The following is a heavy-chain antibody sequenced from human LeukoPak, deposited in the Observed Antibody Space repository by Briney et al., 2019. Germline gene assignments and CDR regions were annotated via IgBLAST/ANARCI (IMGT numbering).Heavy chain of an antibody. CDR1: GFTFSSYS. CDR3: ARGYYYDSSGYYSWFDP. CDR2: ISSSSSYI. V-gene: IGHV3-21*01. Sequence: GGSLRLSCAASGFTFSSYSMNWVRQAPGKGLEWVSSISSSSSYIYYADSVKGRFTISRDNAKNSLHLQMNSLRAEDTAVYYCARGYYYDSSGYYSWFDPWGQGTLVTVSS. D-gene: IGHD3-22*01. J-gene: IGHJ5*02.